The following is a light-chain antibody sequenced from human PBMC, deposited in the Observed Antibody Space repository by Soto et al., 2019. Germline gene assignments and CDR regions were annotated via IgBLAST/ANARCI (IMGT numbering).Light chain of an antibody. CDR2: DAS. J-gene: IGKJ2*01. V-gene: IGKV1-5*01. Sequence: DIQMTQSPSTLSASVGDRVTITCRASQSISSWLAGYQQKPGKAPKILIYDASSLENGVPPRFGGSGSGTEFTFTISSLQPDDFATYYCQQYNSYSYTFGQGTKLDI. CDR3: QQYNSYSYT. CDR1: QSISSW.